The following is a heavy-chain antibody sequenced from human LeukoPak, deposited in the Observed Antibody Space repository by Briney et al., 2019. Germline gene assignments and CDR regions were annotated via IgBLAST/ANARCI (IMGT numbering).Heavy chain of an antibody. J-gene: IGHJ3*02. CDR1: GGSISSYY. D-gene: IGHD3-9*01. Sequence: SETLSLTCTVSGGSISSYYWSWIRQPPGKGLEWIGYIYYSGSTNYNPSLKSRVTISVDTSKNQFSLKLSSVTAADTAVYYCARGSRYYDILTGYLAFDIWGQGTMVTVSS. V-gene: IGHV4-59*01. CDR2: IYYSGST. CDR3: ARGSRYYDILTGYLAFDI.